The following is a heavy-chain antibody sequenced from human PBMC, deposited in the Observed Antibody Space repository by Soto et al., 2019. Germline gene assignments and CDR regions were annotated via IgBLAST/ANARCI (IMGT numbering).Heavy chain of an antibody. CDR3: PINTIRLTTIVAY. J-gene: IGHJ4*02. Sequence: QVQLVESGGGVVQPGRSLRLSCAASGFTVSTHAMHWVRQAPGKGLEWVAVIWYDGTEKHYGDSVKGRFTISRDNSKNMILLKINRLPAEDTAINNCPINTIRLTTIVAYWGQGTLVTVPS. CDR2: IWYDGTEK. V-gene: IGHV3-33*01. D-gene: IGHD3-22*01. CDR1: GFTVSTHA.